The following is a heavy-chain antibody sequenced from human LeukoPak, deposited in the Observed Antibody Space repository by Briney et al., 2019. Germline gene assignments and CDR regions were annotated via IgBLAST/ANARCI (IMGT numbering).Heavy chain of an antibody. D-gene: IGHD6-13*01. CDR3: AKSGSSWYGDY. CDR2: VSYDGSNK. V-gene: IGHV3-30*18. J-gene: IGHJ4*02. CDR1: GFTFSSYG. Sequence: PGRSQRLSCAASGFTFSSYGMHWVRQAPGKGLEWVAVVSYDGSNKYYADSVKVRFTISRDNSKNTLYLQMNSLRAEDTAVYYCAKSGSSWYGDYWGQGTLVTVSS.